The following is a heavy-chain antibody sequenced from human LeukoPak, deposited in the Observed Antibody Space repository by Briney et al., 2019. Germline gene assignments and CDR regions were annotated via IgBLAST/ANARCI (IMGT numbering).Heavy chain of an antibody. CDR1: GGSISSYY. V-gene: IGHV4-59*01. Sequence: SSETLSLTCTVSGGSISSYYWSRIRQPPGKGLEWIGYIYYSGSTNYNPSLKSRVTISVDTSKNQFSLKLSSVTAADTAVYYCARGDATHFDLWGRGTLVTVSS. J-gene: IGHJ2*01. CDR2: IYYSGST. CDR3: ARGDATHFDL. D-gene: IGHD2-21*02.